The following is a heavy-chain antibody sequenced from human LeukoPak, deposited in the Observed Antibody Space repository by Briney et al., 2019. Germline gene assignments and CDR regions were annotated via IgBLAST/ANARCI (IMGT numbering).Heavy chain of an antibody. CDR1: RFTFSSYG. J-gene: IGHJ4*02. Sequence: GGSLRLSCAASRFTFSSYGMHWVRQAPGKGLEWVAVIWYDGSNKYYADSVKGRFTISRDNSKNTLYLQMNSLRAYYSAAYYCARDSSGYPNSWFVYWGQGTLVTVSS. CDR3: ARDSSGYPNSWFVY. V-gene: IGHV3-33*01. CDR2: IWYDGSNK. D-gene: IGHD3-22*01.